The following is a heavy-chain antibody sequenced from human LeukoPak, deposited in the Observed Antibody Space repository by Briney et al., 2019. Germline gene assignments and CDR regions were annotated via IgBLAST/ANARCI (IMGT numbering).Heavy chain of an antibody. J-gene: IGHJ4*02. D-gene: IGHD3-3*01. Sequence: GSLRLSCAASGFTFSSYGMHWVRQAPGKGLEWVAVISYDGSNKYYADSVKGRFTISRDNSKNTLYLQMNSLRAEDTAVYYCAKVGVYAPYYDFWSGYLLFDYWGQGTLVTVSS. V-gene: IGHV3-30*18. CDR1: GFTFSSYG. CDR3: AKVGVYAPYYDFWSGYLLFDY. CDR2: ISYDGSNK.